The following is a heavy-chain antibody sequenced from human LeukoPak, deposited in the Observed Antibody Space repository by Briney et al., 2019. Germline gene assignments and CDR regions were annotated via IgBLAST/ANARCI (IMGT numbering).Heavy chain of an antibody. Sequence: GGSLRLSCAASGFTFFNYWMSWVRQAPGKGLEWVANIKQDGSEKYYVDSVKGRFTISRDNAKNSLYLQMNSLRAEDTAVYYCARAAIAAARIYYYMDVWGKGTTVTVSS. D-gene: IGHD6-13*01. CDR3: ARAAIAAARIYYYMDV. CDR2: IKQDGSEK. J-gene: IGHJ6*03. V-gene: IGHV3-7*01. CDR1: GFTFFNYW.